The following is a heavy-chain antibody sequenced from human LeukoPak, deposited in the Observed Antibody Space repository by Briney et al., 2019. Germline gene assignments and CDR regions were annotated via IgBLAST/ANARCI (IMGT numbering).Heavy chain of an antibody. CDR2: IYPDDSDT. CDR3: ARVNLGYCGGDCSAFDI. D-gene: IGHD2-21*02. Sequence: GESLKISCKGSGYSFTTYWIGWVRQLPGKGLEWMGIIYPDDSDTRFSPSFQGQVTISADKSISTAYLQWSSLKASDTAMYYCARVNLGYCGGDCSAFDIWGQGTMVTVSS. V-gene: IGHV5-51*01. CDR1: GYSFTTYW. J-gene: IGHJ3*02.